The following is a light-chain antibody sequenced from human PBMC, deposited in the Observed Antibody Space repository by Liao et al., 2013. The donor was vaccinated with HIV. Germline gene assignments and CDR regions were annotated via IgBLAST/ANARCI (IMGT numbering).Light chain of an antibody. V-gene: IGLV3-9*01. J-gene: IGLJ2*01. Sequence: SYELTQPLSVSVALGQTARITCGGNNIGSKNVHWYQQKPGQAPVLVIYQDSKRPSGIPERFSGSNSGNTATLTISGTQAMDEADYYCQAWDSSTVVFGGGTKLTVL. CDR2: QDS. CDR1: NIGSKN. CDR3: QAWDSSTVV.